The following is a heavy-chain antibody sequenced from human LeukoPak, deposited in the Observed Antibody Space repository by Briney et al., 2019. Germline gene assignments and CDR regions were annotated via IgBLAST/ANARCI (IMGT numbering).Heavy chain of an antibody. V-gene: IGHV4-38-2*01. D-gene: IGHD1-1*01. Sequence: NPSETLSLTCAVSGYSISSGYYWGWIRQPPGKGLEWIWRIYHSESTHPNPSLTSRVTISVDTSKNQFSLKLSSVTAADTAVYYCARLERPYYFDYWGQGTLVTVSS. CDR3: ARLERPYYFDY. CDR2: IYHSEST. CDR1: GYSISSGYY. J-gene: IGHJ4*02.